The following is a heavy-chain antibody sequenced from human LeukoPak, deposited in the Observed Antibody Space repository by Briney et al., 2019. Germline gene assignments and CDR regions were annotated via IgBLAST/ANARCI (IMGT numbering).Heavy chain of an antibody. V-gene: IGHV3-30*18. J-gene: IGHJ6*04. CDR1: GFTFNTYA. D-gene: IGHD6-13*01. CDR3: AKGEGGSSSWYDFYDFGMDV. Sequence: GRSPRPSCAASGFTFNTYAMHWVRQAPGKGLEWVAVISNDGTKTYSADSVKGRFTISRDNSKRTLYLQMNTVRTEDTAVYYCAKGEGGSSSWYDFYDFGMDVWGKGTTVTVSP. CDR2: ISNDGTKT.